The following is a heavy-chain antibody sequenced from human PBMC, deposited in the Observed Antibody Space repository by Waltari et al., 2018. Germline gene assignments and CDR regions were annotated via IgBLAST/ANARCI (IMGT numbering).Heavy chain of an antibody. CDR1: GFTFSSYA. V-gene: IGHV3-23*01. Sequence: EVQLLESGGGLVQPGGSLRLSCAASGFTFSSYAMSWVRQAPGKGLEWVSAISGSGGSTYYADSVKGRFTISRDNSKNTLYLQMNSLRAEDTDVYYCAKDLTGSRYSSGWYPRDYYYYGMDVWGQGTTVTVSS. D-gene: IGHD6-19*01. CDR3: AKDLTGSRYSSGWYPRDYYYYGMDV. J-gene: IGHJ6*02. CDR2: ISGSGGST.